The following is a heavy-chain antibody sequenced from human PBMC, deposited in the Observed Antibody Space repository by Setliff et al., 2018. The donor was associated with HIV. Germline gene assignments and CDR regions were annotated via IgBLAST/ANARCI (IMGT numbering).Heavy chain of an antibody. Sequence: SVMVSCKASGDIFSRYGISWVRQAPGQGLEWMGGIIPIYGTANSAQKFQGRVTITADESTSTAYMELSTLRSEDTAVYFCARDGGYSGHQWFGDAFDIWGQGTMVTVSS. CDR3: ARDGGYSGHQWFGDAFDI. D-gene: IGHD5-12*01. V-gene: IGHV1-69*13. CDR2: IIPIYGTA. J-gene: IGHJ3*02. CDR1: GDIFSRYG.